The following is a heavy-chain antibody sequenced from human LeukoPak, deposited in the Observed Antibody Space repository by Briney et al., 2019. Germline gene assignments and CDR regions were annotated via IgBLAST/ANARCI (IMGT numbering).Heavy chain of an antibody. CDR3: ARGTGALRDY. CDR2: ISSSSSYI. CDR1: GFTFSSYS. V-gene: IGHV3-21*01. Sequence: GGSLRLSCAASGFTFSSYSMNWVRQAPGKGLEWASSISSSSSYIYYADSVKGRFTISRDNAKNSLYLQMNRLRAEDTAVYYCARGTGALRDYWGQGTLVTVSS. J-gene: IGHJ4*02.